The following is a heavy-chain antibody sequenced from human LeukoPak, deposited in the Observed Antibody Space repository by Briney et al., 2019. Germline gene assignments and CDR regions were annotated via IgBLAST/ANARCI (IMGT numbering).Heavy chain of an antibody. CDR1: GFPFNTQD. D-gene: IGHD3-10*01. V-gene: IGHV3-23*01. CDR2: IHADGVGT. Sequence: GGSLRLSCAASGFPFNTQDMRWVRQAPGKGLEWVSSIHADGVGTFYADSVRGRFTISRDNSKNTLDLQMNSLRVEDTAVYYCATALYGSGSYYVGYWGQGTLVTVSS. J-gene: IGHJ4*02. CDR3: ATALYGSGSYYVGY.